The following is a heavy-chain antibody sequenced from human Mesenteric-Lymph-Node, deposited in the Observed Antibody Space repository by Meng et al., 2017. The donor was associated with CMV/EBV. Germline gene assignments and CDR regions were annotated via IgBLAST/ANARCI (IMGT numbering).Heavy chain of an antibody. Sequence: ASVKVSCKASGYTFTGYYMHWVRQAPGQGLEWMGWINPNSGGTNYAQKFRGRVTLTRDTSITTAYMEVTSLRSDDTAVYYCARDAHCNSTFCNDSWGQGTLVTVSS. CDR1: GYTFTGYY. D-gene: IGHD2/OR15-2a*01. V-gene: IGHV1-2*02. CDR2: INPNSGGT. J-gene: IGHJ4*02. CDR3: ARDAHCNSTFCNDS.